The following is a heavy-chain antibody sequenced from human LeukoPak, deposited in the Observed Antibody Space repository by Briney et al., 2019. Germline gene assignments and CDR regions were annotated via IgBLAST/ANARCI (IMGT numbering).Heavy chain of an antibody. CDR3: AMGRSGYLPDY. V-gene: IGHV3-74*01. CDR2: INSDGSST. D-gene: IGHD3-22*01. Sequence: PGGSLRLSCAASGFTFSSYWMHWVRQAPGKGLVWVSRINSDGSSTSHADSVKGRFTISRDNAKNTLHLQMNSLRAEDTAVYYCAMGRSGYLPDYWGQGTLVTVSS. CDR1: GFTFSSYW. J-gene: IGHJ4*02.